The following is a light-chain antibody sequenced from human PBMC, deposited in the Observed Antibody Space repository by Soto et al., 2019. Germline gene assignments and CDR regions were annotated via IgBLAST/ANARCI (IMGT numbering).Light chain of an antibody. J-gene: IGKJ1*01. Sequence: EIVLTQSPGTLSLSPGERATLSCRASQSVSSNNLAWYQQKPGQAPRLLIYDASTRATGTPDRFSGTGSATDFTLIISRLEPEDFAVYYCHQYYRTPRTFGQGTKVDIK. CDR2: DAS. V-gene: IGKV3-20*01. CDR3: HQYYRTPRT. CDR1: QSVSSNN.